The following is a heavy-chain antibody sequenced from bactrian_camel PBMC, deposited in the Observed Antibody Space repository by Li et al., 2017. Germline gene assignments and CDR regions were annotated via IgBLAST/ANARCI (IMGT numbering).Heavy chain of an antibody. CDR1: QDTTKRNT. Sequence: LVESGGGSVQAGGSLRLSCVAVQDTTKRNTMAWFRQSPGKEREGLAAMYGGGATYTERTYYADSVKGRFTVSKDSAKNTLYLQMNGLKPEDTAMYYCASDHGLECTVVHVDGYWGQGTQVTVS. V-gene: IGHV3-3*01. CDR3: ASDHGLECTVVHVDGY. D-gene: IGHD6*01. CDR2: MYGGGATYTERT. J-gene: IGHJ4*01.